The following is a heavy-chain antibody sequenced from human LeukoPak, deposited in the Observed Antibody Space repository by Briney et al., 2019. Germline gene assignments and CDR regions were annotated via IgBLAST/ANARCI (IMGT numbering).Heavy chain of an antibody. CDR1: GFTFSSYG. Sequence: GGSLRLSCAAAGFTFSSYGMHWVRQTPDKGLEWVAFIRYDGNNKYYADSVKGRFTISRDNAKNTLYLQMNSLRAEGTAVYYCGSGPYCGADCYSAVDYWGQGTLVTVSS. D-gene: IGHD2-21*02. CDR3: GSGPYCGADCYSAVDY. CDR2: IRYDGNNK. V-gene: IGHV3-30*02. J-gene: IGHJ4*02.